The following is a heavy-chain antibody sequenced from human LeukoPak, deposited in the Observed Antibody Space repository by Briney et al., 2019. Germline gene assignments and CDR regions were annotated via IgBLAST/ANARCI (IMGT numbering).Heavy chain of an antibody. D-gene: IGHD6-19*01. CDR2: ISAYNGDT. Sequence: ASVKVSCKASGYTFTRYGITWVRQAPGQGLEWICWISAYNGDTNYAQKLQGRVTMTTDRSTSTVYMELGSLRSDDTAVYYCARDRRYSRGWYYVSFDIWGQGTMVTVSS. CDR3: ARDRRYSRGWYYVSFDI. J-gene: IGHJ3*02. V-gene: IGHV1-18*01. CDR1: GYTFTRYG.